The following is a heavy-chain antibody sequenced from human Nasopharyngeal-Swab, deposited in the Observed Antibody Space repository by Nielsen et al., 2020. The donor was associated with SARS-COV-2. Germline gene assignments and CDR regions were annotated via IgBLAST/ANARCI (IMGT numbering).Heavy chain of an antibody. CDR1: GFTFSSYS. Sequence: GESLKISYAASGFTFSSYSMHWVRQVPGKGLLWVAHIDSDGSSTTYADSVKGRFTISRDNAKNTLYLQMNSLRAEDTAVYYCARQRGGIVILTLDPWGQGTLVTVSS. CDR2: IDSDGSST. CDR3: ARQRGGIVILTLDP. J-gene: IGHJ5*02. D-gene: IGHD3/OR15-3a*01. V-gene: IGHV3-74*01.